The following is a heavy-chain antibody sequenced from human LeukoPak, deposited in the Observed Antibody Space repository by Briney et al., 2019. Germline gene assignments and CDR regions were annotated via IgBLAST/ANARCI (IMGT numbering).Heavy chain of an antibody. D-gene: IGHD2-21*02. CDR2: ISSSSSTI. CDR1: GFTFSSYS. CDR3: TTAMEVTAILYFQH. J-gene: IGHJ1*01. V-gene: IGHV3-48*01. Sequence: GGSLRLSCAASGFTFSSYSMNWVRQAPGKGLEWVSYISSSSSTIYYADSVKGRFTISRDNAKNSLYLQMNSLQTEDTAVYYCTTAMEVTAILYFQHWGQGTLVTVSS.